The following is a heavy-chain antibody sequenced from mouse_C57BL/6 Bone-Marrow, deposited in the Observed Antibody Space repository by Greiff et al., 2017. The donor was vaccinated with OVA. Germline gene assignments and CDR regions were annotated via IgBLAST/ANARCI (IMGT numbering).Heavy chain of an antibody. D-gene: IGHD2-1*01. CDR1: GYTFTSYW. Sequence: QVHVKQPGAELVRPGTSVKLSCKASGYTFTSYWMHWVKQRPGQGLEWIGVIDPSDSYTNYNQKFKGKATLTVDTSSSTAYMQLSSLTSEDSAVYYCARAGGNYGYAMDYWGQGTSVTVSS. V-gene: IGHV1-59*01. CDR2: IDPSDSYT. J-gene: IGHJ4*01. CDR3: ARAGGNYGYAMDY.